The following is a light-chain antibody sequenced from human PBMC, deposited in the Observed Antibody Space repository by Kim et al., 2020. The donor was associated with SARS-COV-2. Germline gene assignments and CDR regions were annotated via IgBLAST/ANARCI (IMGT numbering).Light chain of an antibody. V-gene: IGLV2-14*03. Sequence: QSALTQPASVSGSPGQSITISCTGTSSDVGGYNYVSWYQQHPGKAPKVIIYDVDKRPSGVSYRFSGSKSANTASLTISGLQAEDEADYYCTSYTSSTAWVFGGGTKLTVL. CDR2: DVD. CDR3: TSYTSSTAWV. J-gene: IGLJ2*01. CDR1: SSDVGGYNY.